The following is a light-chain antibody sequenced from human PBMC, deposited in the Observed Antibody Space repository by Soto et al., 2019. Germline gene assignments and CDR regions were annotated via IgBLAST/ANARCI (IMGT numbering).Light chain of an antibody. CDR3: QQRSNWPGYT. V-gene: IGKV3-11*01. Sequence: EIVLTQSPATLSLSPGERATLSCRXSQSVSSYLAWYQQKPGQAPRLLIYDASNRATGIPARFSGSGSGTDFTLTISSLEPEDCAVYYCQQRSNWPGYTFGQGTKLEIK. CDR2: DAS. CDR1: QSVSSY. J-gene: IGKJ2*01.